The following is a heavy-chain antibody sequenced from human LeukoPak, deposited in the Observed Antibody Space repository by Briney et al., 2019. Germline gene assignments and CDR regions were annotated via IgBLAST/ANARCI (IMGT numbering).Heavy chain of an antibody. CDR3: AKTSWDYDFWSGYQDAFDI. V-gene: IGHV3-23*01. D-gene: IGHD3-3*01. Sequence: GGSLRLSCAASGSTFSSYAMSWVRQAPGKGLEWVSAISGSGGSTYYADSVKGRFTISRDNSKNTLYLQMNSLRAEDTAVYYCAKTSWDYDFWSGYQDAFDIWGQGTMVTVSS. J-gene: IGHJ3*02. CDR2: ISGSGGST. CDR1: GSTFSSYA.